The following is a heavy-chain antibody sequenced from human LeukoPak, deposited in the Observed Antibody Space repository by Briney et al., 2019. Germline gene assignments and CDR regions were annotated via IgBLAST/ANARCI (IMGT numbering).Heavy chain of an antibody. J-gene: IGHJ4*02. V-gene: IGHV3-23*01. CDR2: ISSSGVGT. Sequence: GGSLRLSCAASGFTFSSYAMSWVRQAPGKGLEWVSAISSSGVGTYYADSVKGRFTISRDNSKNTLYLQMNSLRAEDTAIYYCAKNSGINGYDPLDYWGQGTLVGVSS. D-gene: IGHD1-26*01. CDR3: AKNSGINGYDPLDY. CDR1: GFTFSSYA.